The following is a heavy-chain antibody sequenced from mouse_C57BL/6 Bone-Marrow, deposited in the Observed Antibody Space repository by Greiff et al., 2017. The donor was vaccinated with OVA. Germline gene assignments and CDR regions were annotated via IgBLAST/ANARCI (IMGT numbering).Heavy chain of an antibody. D-gene: IGHD2-1*01. CDR3: APFYSWFAY. CDR2: IYPGDGDT. Sequence: LVESGPELVKPGASVKISCKASGYAFSSSWMNWVKQRPGKGLEWIGRIYPGDGDTNYNGKFKGKATLTADKSSSTAYMQLSSLTSEDSAVYFCAPFYSWFAYWGQGTLVTVSA. V-gene: IGHV1-82*01. CDR1: GYAFSSSW. J-gene: IGHJ3*01.